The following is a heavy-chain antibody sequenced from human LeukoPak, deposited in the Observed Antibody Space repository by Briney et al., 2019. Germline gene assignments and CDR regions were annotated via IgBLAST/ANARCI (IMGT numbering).Heavy chain of an antibody. CDR3: SKWGDYDVLTGYYDSDF. Sequence: PGASLRLSCAASGFTFSNYAMSWVHQAPGKGLEWVSAIVGSGGSTYYADSVKGRFSISRDNSKNTLFLQMNSLRVEDTALYYCSKWGDYDVLTGYYDSDFWGQGTLVTVSS. J-gene: IGHJ4*02. V-gene: IGHV3-23*01. D-gene: IGHD3-9*01. CDR1: GFTFSNYA. CDR2: IVGSGGST.